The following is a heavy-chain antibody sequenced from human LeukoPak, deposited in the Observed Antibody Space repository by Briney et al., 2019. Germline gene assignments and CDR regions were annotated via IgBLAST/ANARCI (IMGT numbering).Heavy chain of an antibody. V-gene: IGHV1-2*02. CDR1: GYTFTGYY. D-gene: IGHD3-3*01. Sequence: ASVKVSCKASGYTFTGYYMHWVRQAPGQVLEWMGWINPNSGGTNYAQKFQGRVTMTRDTSISTAYMELSSLRSEDTAVYYCATDRIGYVTIFGVVKDYGMDVWGQGTTVTVSS. CDR3: ATDRIGYVTIFGVVKDYGMDV. CDR2: INPNSGGT. J-gene: IGHJ6*02.